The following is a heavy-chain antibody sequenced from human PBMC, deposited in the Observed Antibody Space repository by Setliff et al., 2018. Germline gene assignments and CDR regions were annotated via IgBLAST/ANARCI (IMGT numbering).Heavy chain of an antibody. CDR1: DGSMRSISYY. CDR3: AICRYQVPYNY. CDR2: IYDSGTT. V-gene: IGHV4-39*01. Sequence: KPSETLSLTCTVSDGSMRSISYYWGWVRQPPGKGLEWIGTIYDSGTTYYNPSLKSRVTISVDTSKNQFSLRLSSVTAADTAVYYCAICRYQVPYNYWGQGSLVTVSS. D-gene: IGHD2-2*01. J-gene: IGHJ4*02.